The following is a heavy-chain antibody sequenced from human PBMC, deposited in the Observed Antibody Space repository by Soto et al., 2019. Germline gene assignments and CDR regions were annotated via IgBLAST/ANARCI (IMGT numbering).Heavy chain of an antibody. D-gene: IGHD5-12*01. V-gene: IGHV4-30-2*01. CDR3: ARGDRDGYNTPFDY. J-gene: IGHJ4*02. Sequence: QLQLQESGSGLVKPSQTLSLTCAVSGGSISSGGYSWSWIRQPPGKGLEWIGYIYHSGSTYYNPSLKSRVTISVDRYKNQFSLKLSSVTAADTAVYYCARGDRDGYNTPFDYWGQGTLITVSS. CDR1: GGSISSGGYS. CDR2: IYHSGST.